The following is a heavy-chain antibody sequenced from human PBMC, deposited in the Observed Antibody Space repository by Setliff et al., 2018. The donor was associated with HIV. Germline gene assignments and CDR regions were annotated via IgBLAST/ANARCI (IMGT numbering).Heavy chain of an antibody. CDR3: ARGAPGRSCSGGSCSYFDY. Sequence: ASVKVSCKPSEYSFTSYDINWVRQATGQGLEWMGWLNPNSHNTGSAQRFQGRVTMTRNTSISIAYMELSNLRSEDTAVYYCARGAPGRSCSGGSCSYFDYWGQGTLVTVSS. CDR2: LNPNSHNT. D-gene: IGHD2-15*01. CDR1: EYSFTSYD. V-gene: IGHV1-8*01. J-gene: IGHJ4*02.